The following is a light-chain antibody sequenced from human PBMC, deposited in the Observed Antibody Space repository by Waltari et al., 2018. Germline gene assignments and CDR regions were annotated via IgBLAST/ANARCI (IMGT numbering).Light chain of an antibody. CDR2: AAT. V-gene: IGKV5-2*01. J-gene: IGKJ2*01. CDR3: LQHDNFPLT. CDR1: GEN. Sequence: GENGNWNKKKPGEAAIFIMLAATTLLPGISPRFSGGGYGTDCTLTINNIEPEDAAYYFCLQHDNFPLTFGQGTKLEI.